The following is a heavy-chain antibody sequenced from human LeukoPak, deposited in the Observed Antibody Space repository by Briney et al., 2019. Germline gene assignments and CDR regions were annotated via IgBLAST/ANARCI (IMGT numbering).Heavy chain of an antibody. CDR3: ARVGDFDWLLLWEVFDY. V-gene: IGHV4-34*01. CDR2: INHSGST. D-gene: IGHD3-9*01. J-gene: IGHJ4*02. Sequence: PSETLSLTCAVYGGSFSGYYWSWIRQPPGKGLEWIGEINHSGSTNYNPSLKSRVTISVDTSKNQFSLKLSSVTAADTAVYYCARVGDFDWLLLWEVFDYWGQGTLVTVSS. CDR1: GGSFSGYY.